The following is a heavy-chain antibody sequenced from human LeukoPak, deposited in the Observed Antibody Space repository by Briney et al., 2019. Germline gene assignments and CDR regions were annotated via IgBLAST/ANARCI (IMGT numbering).Heavy chain of an antibody. V-gene: IGHV1-18*01. J-gene: IGHJ4*02. CDR3: ARGLVEVTKGYYFDY. CDR1: VYTYTNYG. CDR2: ISAYNANT. D-gene: IGHD4-17*01. Sequence: ASVTVSFKSSVYTYTNYGISWVRQAPGQGLEWMGWISAYNANTNSAQKFQGRGTMTTDTSTTTAYMELRSLRSDDTAVYYYARGLVEVTKGYYFDYWGQGTLVTVSS.